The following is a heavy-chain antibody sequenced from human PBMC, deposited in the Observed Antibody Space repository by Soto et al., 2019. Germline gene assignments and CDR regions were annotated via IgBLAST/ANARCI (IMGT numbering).Heavy chain of an antibody. Sequence: QLQLQESGPGLVKPSETLSLTCTVSGGSISSSDHYWGWIRQPPGRRLEWVGSLYSTGDTYYTPPLASRLTMSIDTSKNQLSLKLSFVTAADTAVYFCARHNYGVDVWGQGTTVTVSS. CDR2: LYSTGDT. J-gene: IGHJ6*02. CDR3: ARHNYGVDV. V-gene: IGHV4-39*01. CDR1: GGSISSSDHY.